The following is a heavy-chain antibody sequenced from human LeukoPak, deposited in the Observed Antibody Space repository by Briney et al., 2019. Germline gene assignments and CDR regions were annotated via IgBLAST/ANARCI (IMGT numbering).Heavy chain of an antibody. Sequence: PSETLSLTCTVSGGSISSYYWSWIRQPPGKGLEWIGYIYYSGSTNYNPSLKSRVTISVDTSKNQFSLKLSSVTAADTAVYYCARAGMDYGDTFDYWGQGTLVTVFS. CDR2: IYYSGST. J-gene: IGHJ4*02. V-gene: IGHV4-59*01. D-gene: IGHD4-17*01. CDR3: ARAGMDYGDTFDY. CDR1: GGSISSYY.